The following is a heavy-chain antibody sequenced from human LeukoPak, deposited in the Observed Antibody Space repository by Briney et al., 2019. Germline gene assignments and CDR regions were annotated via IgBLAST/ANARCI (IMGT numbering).Heavy chain of an antibody. J-gene: IGHJ4*02. Sequence: SETLSLTCTVSGGSISSGGYYWSWIRQPPGKGLEWIGYIYYSGSTNYNPSLKSRVTISVDTSKNQFSLKLSSVTAADTAVYYCARGYDFWSGYHQWGQGTLVTVSS. D-gene: IGHD3-3*01. CDR3: ARGYDFWSGYHQ. CDR1: GGSISSGGYY. V-gene: IGHV4-61*08. CDR2: IYYSGST.